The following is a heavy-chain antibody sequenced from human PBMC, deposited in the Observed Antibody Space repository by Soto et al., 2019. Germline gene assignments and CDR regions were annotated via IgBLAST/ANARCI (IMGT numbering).Heavy chain of an antibody. CDR3: GGYYGSGSFFRSSAFDI. CDR2: IHYSGST. CDR1: GGSISSGGYY. J-gene: IGHJ3*02. D-gene: IGHD3-10*01. V-gene: IGHV4-31*03. Sequence: SETLSLTCTVSGGSISSGGYYWSWIRQHPGKGLEWIGYIHYSGSTYYNPSLKSRVTISVDTSKNHFSLKLSSVTAADTAVYYCGGYYGSGSFFRSSAFDIWGQGTMVTVSS.